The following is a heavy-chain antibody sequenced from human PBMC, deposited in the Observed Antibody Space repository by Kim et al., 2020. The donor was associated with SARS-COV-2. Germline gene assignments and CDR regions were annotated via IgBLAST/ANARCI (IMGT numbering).Heavy chain of an antibody. CDR2: IYYSGST. V-gene: IGHV4-39*07. J-gene: IGHJ5*02. D-gene: IGHD2-15*01. CDR3: ARVTRRYCSGGSCYSHWFDP. Sequence: SETLSLTCTVSGGSISSSSYYWGWIRQPPGKGLEWIGSIYYSGSTYYNPSLKSRVTISVDTSKNQFSLKLSSVTAADTAVYYCARVTRRYCSGGSCYSHWFDPWGQGTLVTVSS. CDR1: GGSISSSSYY.